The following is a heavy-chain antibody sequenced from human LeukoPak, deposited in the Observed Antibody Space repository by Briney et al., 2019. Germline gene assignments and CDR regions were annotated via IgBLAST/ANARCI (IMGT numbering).Heavy chain of an antibody. J-gene: IGHJ4*02. CDR3: AKRGVVIRVILVGFHKEAYYFDS. CDR2: ISGSGGST. V-gene: IGHV3-23*01. Sequence: TGGSLRLSCAVSGITLSNYGMSWVRQAPGKGLEWAAGISGSGGSTNYADSVKGRFTISRDNRKNTLYLQMNSLRAEDTAVYFCAKRGVVIRVILVGFHKEAYYFDSWGQGALVTVSS. CDR1: GITLSNYG. D-gene: IGHD3-22*01.